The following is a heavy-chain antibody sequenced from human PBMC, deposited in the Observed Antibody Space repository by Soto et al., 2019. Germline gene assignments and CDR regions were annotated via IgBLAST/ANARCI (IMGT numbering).Heavy chain of an antibody. CDR3: ARRISCSGGSCYLFDY. D-gene: IGHD2-15*01. Sequence: SETLSLTCPVSGCSISSYYWSWIRQPPGKGLEWIGYIYYSGSTNYNPSLKSRVTISVDTSKNQFSLKLSSVTAADTAVYYCARRISCSGGSCYLFDYWGQGTLVTAPQ. CDR2: IYYSGST. CDR1: GCSISSYY. J-gene: IGHJ4*02. V-gene: IGHV4-59*08.